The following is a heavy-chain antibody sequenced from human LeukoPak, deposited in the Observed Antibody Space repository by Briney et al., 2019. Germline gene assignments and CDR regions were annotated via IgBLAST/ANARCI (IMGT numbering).Heavy chain of an antibody. Sequence: GGSLRLSCAASGFTFSSFAMHWVRQAPGKGLEWVAVISYEGSNNYYADSVKGRFTVSRDSSKNTLYLQMDSLRTEDTAVYYCARDRVAAADLDYWGQGTPVTVSS. J-gene: IGHJ4*02. CDR1: GFTFSSFA. CDR3: ARDRVAAADLDY. CDR2: ISYEGSNN. D-gene: IGHD6-13*01. V-gene: IGHV3-30*04.